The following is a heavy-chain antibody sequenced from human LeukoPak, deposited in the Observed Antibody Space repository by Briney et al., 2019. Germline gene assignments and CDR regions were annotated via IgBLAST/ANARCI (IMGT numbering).Heavy chain of an antibody. Sequence: GGSLRLSCAASGFTFSSYSMNWVRQAPGKGLEWVSSIGSSSSYIYYADSVKGRFTISRDNAKNSLYLQMNSLRAEDTAVYYCARDFYCSGGGCYLEYFQHWGQGTLVTVSS. V-gene: IGHV3-21*01. J-gene: IGHJ1*01. D-gene: IGHD2-15*01. CDR1: GFTFSSYS. CDR2: IGSSSSYI. CDR3: ARDFYCSGGGCYLEYFQH.